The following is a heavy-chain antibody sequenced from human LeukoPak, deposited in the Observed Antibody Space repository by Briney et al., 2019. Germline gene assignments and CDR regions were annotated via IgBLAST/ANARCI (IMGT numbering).Heavy chain of an antibody. V-gene: IGHV3-23*01. J-gene: IGHJ4*02. CDR3: AKDGWGSSSFD. D-gene: IGHD6-6*01. CDR1: GFTFSSYA. CDR2: ISGSGGST. Sequence: PGGSLRLSCAASGFTFSSYAMSWVRQAPEKGLEWVSAISGSGGSTYYADSVKGRFTISRDNSKNTLYLQMNSLGAEDTAVYYCAKDGWGSSSFDWGQGTLVTVSS.